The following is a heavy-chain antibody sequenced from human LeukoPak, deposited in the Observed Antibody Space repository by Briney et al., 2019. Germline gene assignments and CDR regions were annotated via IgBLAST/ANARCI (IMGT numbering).Heavy chain of an antibody. CDR1: GGSISSYY. Sequence: PSETLSLTCTVSGGSISSYYWSWIRQPAGKGLEWIGRIYTSGSTNYNPSLKSRVTISVDKSKNQFSLKLSSVTAADTAVYYCAGGVVPARGDWFDPWGQGTLVTVSS. D-gene: IGHD2-2*01. J-gene: IGHJ5*02. V-gene: IGHV4-4*07. CDR3: AGGVVPARGDWFDP. CDR2: IYTSGST.